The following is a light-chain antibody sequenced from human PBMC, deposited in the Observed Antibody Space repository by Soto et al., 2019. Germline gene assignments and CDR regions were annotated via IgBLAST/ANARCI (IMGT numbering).Light chain of an antibody. Sequence: QSALTQPASVSGSPGQSITISCTGTSSDVGGYNFVSWYQQHPNKAPKLMIYDVSNRPSGVSNRFSGSKSGNTASLTISWLQAEDEADYYCSSYTRSGTWVFSGRTKLTVL. CDR2: DVS. CDR1: SSDVGGYNF. V-gene: IGLV2-14*01. J-gene: IGLJ3*02. CDR3: SSYTRSGTWV.